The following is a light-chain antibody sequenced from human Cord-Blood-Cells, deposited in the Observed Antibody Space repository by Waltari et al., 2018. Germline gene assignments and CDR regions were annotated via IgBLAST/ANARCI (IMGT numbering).Light chain of an antibody. Sequence: QSALTQPASVSGSPGPSITISRTGTRTDVGTYNLLSWYQQHPGKAPKLMIYEGSTRPSGVSNRCSGSKSGNTASLTISGLQAEDEADYYCCSYAGSSTFVVFGGGTKLTVL. V-gene: IGLV2-23*03. CDR1: RTDVGTYNL. J-gene: IGLJ2*01. CDR3: CSYAGSSTFVV. CDR2: EGS.